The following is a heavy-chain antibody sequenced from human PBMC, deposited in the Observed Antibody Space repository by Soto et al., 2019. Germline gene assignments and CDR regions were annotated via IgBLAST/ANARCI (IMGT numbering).Heavy chain of an antibody. CDR2: INHSGST. CDR1: GGSFSGYY. V-gene: IGHV4-34*01. Sequence: SETLSLTCAVYGGSFSGYYWSWIRQPPGKGLEWIGEINHSGSTNYNPSLKSRVTISVDTSKNQFSLKLSSVTAADTPVYYCALSYSSGNWFDPWGQGTLVTVSS. J-gene: IGHJ5*02. CDR3: ALSYSSGNWFDP. D-gene: IGHD6-25*01.